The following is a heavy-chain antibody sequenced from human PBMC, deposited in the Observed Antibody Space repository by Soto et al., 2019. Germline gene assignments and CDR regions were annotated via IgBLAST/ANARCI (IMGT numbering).Heavy chain of an antibody. CDR2: IYPGDSDT. V-gene: IGHV5-51*01. Sequence: PGESLKISCKGPGYSFTSYWIGWVRQMPGKGLEWMGIIYPGDSDTRYSPSFQGQVTISADKSISTAYLQWSSLKASDTAMYYCARLQSMIVVVITPLDYGMDVWGQGTTVTVSS. J-gene: IGHJ6*02. CDR1: GYSFTSYW. D-gene: IGHD3-22*01. CDR3: ARLQSMIVVVITPLDYGMDV.